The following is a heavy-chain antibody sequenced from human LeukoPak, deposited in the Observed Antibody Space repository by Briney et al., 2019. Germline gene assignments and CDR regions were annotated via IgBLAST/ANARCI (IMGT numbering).Heavy chain of an antibody. V-gene: IGHV3-23*01. J-gene: IGHJ4*02. Sequence: GGSLRLSCAASGFTFNSNAMSWVRQAPGKGLEWVSGISGSGGSTYYADSVKGRFTISRDNSKSTLYLQMNSLRAEDTAVYYCARGDVYFDYWGQGTLVTVSS. CDR1: GFTFNSNA. CDR3: ARGDVYFDY. D-gene: IGHD2-21*02. CDR2: ISGSGGST.